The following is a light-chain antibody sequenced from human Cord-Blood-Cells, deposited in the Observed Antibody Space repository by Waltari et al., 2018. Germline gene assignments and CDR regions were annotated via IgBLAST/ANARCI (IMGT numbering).Light chain of an antibody. J-gene: IGLJ3*02. CDR1: SSDVGGYNY. V-gene: IGLV2-14*03. CDR3: SSYTSSSTRV. CDR2: DVS. Sequence: QSALTPPASVSGSPGPSITISCTGTSSDVGGYNYVSWYKQHPGKAPKLMIYDVSNRPSGVSNRFSGSKSGNTASLTISGLQAEDEADYYCSSYTSSSTRVFGGGTKLTVL.